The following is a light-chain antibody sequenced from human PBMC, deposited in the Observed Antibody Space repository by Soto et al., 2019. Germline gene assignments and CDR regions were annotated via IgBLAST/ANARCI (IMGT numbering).Light chain of an antibody. V-gene: IGLV2-8*01. CDR2: AVN. Sequence: QSVLTQPPSASGSPGQSVTISCTGTSSDVGGYQYVSWYQQYPGKAPKLMIYAVNKRPSGVPDRFSGSRSGNTASLTVSGLQAEAEAAYYCSSYAGSNNYVFGTGTKVT. CDR3: SSYAGSNNYV. J-gene: IGLJ1*01. CDR1: SSDVGGYQY.